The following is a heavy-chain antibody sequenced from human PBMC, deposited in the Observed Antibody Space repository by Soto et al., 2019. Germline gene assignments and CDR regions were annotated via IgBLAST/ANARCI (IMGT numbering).Heavy chain of an antibody. CDR3: ARDGTIFGITAQFDY. D-gene: IGHD3-3*01. CDR2: ISSSSSTI. J-gene: IGHJ4*02. V-gene: IGHV3-48*01. CDR1: GFTFSSYS. Sequence: GGSLRLSCAASGFTFSSYSMNWVRQASGKGLEWVSYISSSSSTIYYADFVKGRFTISSDNAKNSLYLQMNSLRAEDTAVYYCARDGTIFGITAQFDYWGQGTLVTVSS.